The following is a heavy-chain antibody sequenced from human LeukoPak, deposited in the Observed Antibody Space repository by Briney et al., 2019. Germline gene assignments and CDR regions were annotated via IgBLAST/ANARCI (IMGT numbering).Heavy chain of an antibody. D-gene: IGHD1-7*01. J-gene: IGHJ4*01. V-gene: IGHV1-2*06. CDR2: INPNSGGT. Sequence: ASVKVSCKASGYTFTGYYMHWVRQAPGQGLEWRGRINPNSGGTNYAQKFQGRVTMTRDTSISTAYMELSRLRSDDTAVYYCARDRRSITGTTDFDYWGQGTLVTVSS. CDR1: GYTFTGYY. CDR3: ARDRRSITGTTDFDY.